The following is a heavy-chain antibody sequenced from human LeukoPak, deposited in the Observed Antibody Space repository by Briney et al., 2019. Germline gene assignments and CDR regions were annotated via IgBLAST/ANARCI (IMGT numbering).Heavy chain of an antibody. D-gene: IGHD3-22*01. V-gene: IGHV3-53*01. CDR1: GFTVSSNY. Sequence: GGSLRLSCAASGFTVSSNYMSWVRQAPGKGLEWVSVIYSGGSTYYADSVKDRFAISRDNSKNTLYLQMNSLRAEDAAVYYCARLTYYYDSSAWGQGTLVTVSS. CDR3: ARLTYYYDSSA. J-gene: IGHJ4*02. CDR2: IYSGGST.